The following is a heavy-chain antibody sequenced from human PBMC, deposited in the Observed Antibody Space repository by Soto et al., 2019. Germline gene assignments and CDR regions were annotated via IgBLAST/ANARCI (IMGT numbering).Heavy chain of an antibody. Sequence: TGGSLRLSCAASGFTFSSYWMHWVRQAPGKGLVWVSRINSDGSSTSYADSVKGRFTISRDNAKNTLYLQMNSLRAEDTAVYYCARVYGSCGSCYHLDQWGQGTPVTVSS. CDR1: GFTFSSYW. CDR2: INSDGSST. J-gene: IGHJ4*02. CDR3: ARVYGSCGSCYHLDQ. V-gene: IGHV3-74*01. D-gene: IGHD2-15*01.